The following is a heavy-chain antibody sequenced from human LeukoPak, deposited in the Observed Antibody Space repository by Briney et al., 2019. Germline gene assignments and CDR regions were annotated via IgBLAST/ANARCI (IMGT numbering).Heavy chain of an antibody. CDR1: GDSISSYY. D-gene: IGHD3-22*01. CDR3: ARAVNHGYSDY. CDR2: IYYSGST. Sequence: SETLSLTCTVSGDSISSYYWSWIRQPPGRGLEWIGYIYYSGSTTYNPSLKSRVIISLDTSNNQSSLKLSSVTAADTAVYYCARAVNHGYSDYWGQGTLVTVSS. J-gene: IGHJ4*02. V-gene: IGHV4-59*01.